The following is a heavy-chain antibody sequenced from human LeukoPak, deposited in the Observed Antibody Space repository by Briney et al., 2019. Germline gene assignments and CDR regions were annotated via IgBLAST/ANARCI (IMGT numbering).Heavy chain of an antibody. J-gene: IGHJ4*02. Sequence: SETLSLTCTVSGGSVTGGNYYWSWIRQPAGKGLEWIGRLYTRGSTNYNPSLRSRVTISVDTSNNQLSLYLSSVTAADTAVYYCARHGSSWTYFDYWGQGTLVTVSS. D-gene: IGHD6-13*01. CDR1: GGSVTGGNYY. CDR3: ARHGSSWTYFDY. V-gene: IGHV4-61*02. CDR2: LYTRGST.